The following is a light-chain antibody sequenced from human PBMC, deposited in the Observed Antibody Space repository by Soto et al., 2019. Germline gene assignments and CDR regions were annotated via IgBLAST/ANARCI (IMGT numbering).Light chain of an antibody. J-gene: IGKJ5*01. CDR1: QDISSW. CDR2: GAS. V-gene: IGKV1-12*02. CDR3: QQANSFPSIT. Sequence: DIQMTQSPSFVSAAVGDRVTITCRASQDISSWLAWYQQKPGKAPNLLIYGASILQTGVPSRFSGSGSGTDFTLTISSLQPEDFATYYCQQANSFPSITCGQGTRLESK.